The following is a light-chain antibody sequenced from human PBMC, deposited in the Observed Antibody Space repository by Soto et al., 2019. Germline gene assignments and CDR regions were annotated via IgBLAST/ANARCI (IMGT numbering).Light chain of an antibody. CDR1: QGISSY. V-gene: IGKV1-8*01. J-gene: IGKJ1*01. CDR2: AAS. CDR3: QQYYSYPQT. Sequence: AIRMTHSPSSLSASTWDRVTITFRASQGISSYLAWYQQKPGKAPKLLIYAASTLQSGVPSRFSGSGSGTDFTLTISCLQSEDFATYYCQQYYSYPQTFGQGTKVDI.